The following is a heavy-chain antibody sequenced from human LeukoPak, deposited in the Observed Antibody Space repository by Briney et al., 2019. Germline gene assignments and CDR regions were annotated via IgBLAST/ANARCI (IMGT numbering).Heavy chain of an antibody. CDR1: GFTFSSYW. V-gene: IGHV3-7*01. CDR2: IKQDGSEK. D-gene: IGHD6-19*01. J-gene: IGHJ4*02. CDR3: ARDAFSSGPDIDY. Sequence: RGSLRLSCAVSGFTFSSYWLSLVRQAPGKGLEGVANIKQDGSEKYYVASVKGRFTISRENAKSSLYLQMNSLRAEDTAVYYCARDAFSSGPDIDYWGQGTLVTVSS.